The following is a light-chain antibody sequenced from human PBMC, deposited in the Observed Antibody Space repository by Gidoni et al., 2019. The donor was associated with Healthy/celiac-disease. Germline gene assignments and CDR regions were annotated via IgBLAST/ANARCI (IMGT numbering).Light chain of an antibody. V-gene: IGLV2-8*01. Sequence: QSALTQPPSASRSPGQSVTISCTGTSSDVGGYNYVSWYKQHPGKAPKLMIYEVSKRPSGVPDRFSGSKSGNTASLTVSGLQAEDEADYYCSSYAGSNNVVFGGGTKLTVL. CDR2: EVS. CDR3: SSYAGSNNVV. CDR1: SSDVGGYNY. J-gene: IGLJ2*01.